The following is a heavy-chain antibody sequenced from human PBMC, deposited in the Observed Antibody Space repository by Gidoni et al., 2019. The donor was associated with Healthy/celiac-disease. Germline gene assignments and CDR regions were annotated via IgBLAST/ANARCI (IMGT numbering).Heavy chain of an antibody. CDR3: ARHFRAATPDY. CDR1: GGSISSSSYY. CDR2: IYYSGST. J-gene: IGHJ4*02. V-gene: IGHV4-39*01. Sequence: QLQLQESGPGLVKPSETLSLTCTVSGGSISSSSYYWGWCRQPPGKGLEWIGSIYYSGSTYYNPSLKSRVTISVDTSKNQFSLKLSSVTAADTAVYYCARHFRAATPDYWGQGTLVTVSS. D-gene: IGHD3-10*01.